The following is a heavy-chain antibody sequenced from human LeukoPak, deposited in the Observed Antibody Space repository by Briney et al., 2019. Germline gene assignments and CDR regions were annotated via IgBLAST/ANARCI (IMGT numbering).Heavy chain of an antibody. CDR1: GFTFRSYT. D-gene: IGHD3-3*01. Sequence: GGSLRLSCAASGFTFRSYTMSWVRQAPGKGLEWVSAISGSGGSTYYADSVKGRFTISRDNSKNTLYLQMNSLRAEDTAVYYCAKGFYDFWSGYFDYWGQGTLVTVSS. J-gene: IGHJ4*02. V-gene: IGHV3-23*01. CDR2: ISGSGGST. CDR3: AKGFYDFWSGYFDY.